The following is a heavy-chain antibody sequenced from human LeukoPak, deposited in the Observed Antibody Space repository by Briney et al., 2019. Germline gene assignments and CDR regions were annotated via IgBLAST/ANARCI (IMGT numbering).Heavy chain of an antibody. D-gene: IGHD3-10*01. CDR1: GYTFTSYY. CDR3: ARDYYGSGSYLSRVQTRTDY. Sequence: GASVKVSCKASGYTFTSYYMHWVRQAPGQGLEWMGIINPSGGSTSYAQKFQGRVTMTRDMSTSTVYMELSSLRSEDTAVYYCARDYYGSGSYLSRVQTRTDYWGQGTLVTVSS. V-gene: IGHV1-46*01. CDR2: INPSGGST. J-gene: IGHJ4*02.